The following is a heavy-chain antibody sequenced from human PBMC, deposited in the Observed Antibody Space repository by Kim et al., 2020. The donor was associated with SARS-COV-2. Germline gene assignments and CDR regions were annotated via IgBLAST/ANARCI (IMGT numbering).Heavy chain of an antibody. J-gene: IGHJ3*02. CDR2: ISVYNGDI. V-gene: IGHV1-18*04. D-gene: IGHD3-3*01. Sequence: ASVKVSCKASGYTFGNYGVSWVRQAPGQGPEWLGWISVYNGDIRYAQKFRGIDTLTTDTSTDTAYMELKSPTSADTAVYDCARECYDSCAYTAREAFEIW. CDR3: ARECYDSCAYTAREAFEI. CDR1: GYTFGNYG.